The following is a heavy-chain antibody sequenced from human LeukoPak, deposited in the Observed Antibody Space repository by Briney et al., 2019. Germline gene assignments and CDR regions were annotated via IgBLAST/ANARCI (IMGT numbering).Heavy chain of an antibody. Sequence: GGSLRLSCAASGFTFSSYSVNWVRQAPGKGLEWISYISSSSRTTYYADSVKGRFTISRDNAKNSLYLQMNSLRAEDTAVYYCAKDRPTWPIDYWGQGTLVTVSS. CDR2: ISSSSRTT. D-gene: IGHD5-12*01. V-gene: IGHV3-48*04. CDR3: AKDRPTWPIDY. J-gene: IGHJ4*02. CDR1: GFTFSSYS.